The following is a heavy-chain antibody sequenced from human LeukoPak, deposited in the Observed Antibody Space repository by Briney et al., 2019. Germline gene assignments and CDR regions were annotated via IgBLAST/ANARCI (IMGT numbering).Heavy chain of an antibody. V-gene: IGHV4-59*01. J-gene: IGHJ4*02. CDR2: IYYSGST. D-gene: IGHD3-22*01. Sequence: SETLSLTCPVSGGSISSYYWSWIRQPPGKGLEWIGYIYYSGSTNYNPSLKSRVTISVDTSKNQFSLKLSSVTAADTAVYYCARDLGYYDSSGTIFDYWGQGTLVTVSS. CDR3: ARDLGYYDSSGTIFDY. CDR1: GGSISSYY.